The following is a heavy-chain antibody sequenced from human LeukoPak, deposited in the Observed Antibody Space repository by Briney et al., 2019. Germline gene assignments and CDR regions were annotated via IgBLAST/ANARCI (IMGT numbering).Heavy chain of an antibody. CDR1: GFTVSSNY. CDR2: IYSGGST. Sequence: GGSLRLSCAASGFTVSSNYMSWVRQAPGKGLEWVSVIYSGGSTYYADSVKGRLTISRHNSKNTLYLQMNSLRAEDTAVYYCARDDPVRGSEGYCGMDVWGQGTTVTVSS. V-gene: IGHV3-53*04. J-gene: IGHJ6*02. D-gene: IGHD3-10*01. CDR3: ARDDPVRGSEGYCGMDV.